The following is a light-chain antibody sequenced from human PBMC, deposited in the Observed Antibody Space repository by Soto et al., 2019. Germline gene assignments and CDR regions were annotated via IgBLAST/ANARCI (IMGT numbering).Light chain of an antibody. CDR1: SSNIGNNA. V-gene: IGLV1-36*01. Sequence: QSVLTQPPSVSEAPRQRVTISCSGGSSNIGNNAVNWFQQLPGKAPKLLIYYDDLLPSGVSDRFSGSKSGTSASLAISGLQSEDEADYYCAAWYDSLNAVVFDGGTKLTVL. J-gene: IGLJ2*01. CDR3: AAWYDSLNAVV. CDR2: YDD.